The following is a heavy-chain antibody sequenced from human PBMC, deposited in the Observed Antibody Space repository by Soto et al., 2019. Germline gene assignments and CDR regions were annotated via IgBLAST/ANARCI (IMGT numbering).Heavy chain of an antibody. CDR2: IYPGDSDT. J-gene: IGHJ6*02. CDR3: ARPGRLGSGRYYYYGMDV. Sequence: VPMKICRKGSGYSFTSYWIGWVRQMPGKGLEWMGIIYPGDSDTRYRPSFQGQVTISADKSISTAYLQWSSLKASDTAMCYCARPGRLGSGRYYYYGMDVWGQGTTVTVSS. CDR1: GYSFTSYW. V-gene: IGHV5-51*01. D-gene: IGHD3-10*01.